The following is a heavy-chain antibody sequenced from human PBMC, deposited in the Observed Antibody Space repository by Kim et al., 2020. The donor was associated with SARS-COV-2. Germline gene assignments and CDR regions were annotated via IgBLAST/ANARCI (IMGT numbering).Heavy chain of an antibody. CDR3: ARCTSTWYYCDY. J-gene: IGHJ4*02. D-gene: IGHD6-13*01. CDR2: IYTSGIT. V-gene: IGHV4-61*02. Sequence: SETLSLTCTVSGGSVSGGTYYWSWVRQPAGKGLDFIGRIYTSGITNYNPSLKSRVSISMDTSKNQFSLKLSSVTAADSAVYYCARCTSTWYYCDYWGQGTLVAVSS. CDR1: GGSVSGGTYY.